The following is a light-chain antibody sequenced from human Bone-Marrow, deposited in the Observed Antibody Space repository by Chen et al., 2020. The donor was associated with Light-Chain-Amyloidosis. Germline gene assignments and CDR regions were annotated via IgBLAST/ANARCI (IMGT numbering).Light chain of an antibody. V-gene: IGLV3-25*03. CDR2: RDT. CDR1: DLPTKY. CDR3: QSADSSGTYEVI. Sequence: SYEPTQPPSMSVCPGQTAGSPCSGDDLPTKYAYWYQQKPGQAPVLVIHRDTERPSGISERFSGSSSGTTATLTISGVQAEDEADYHCQSADSSGTYEVIFGGGTKLTVL. J-gene: IGLJ2*01.